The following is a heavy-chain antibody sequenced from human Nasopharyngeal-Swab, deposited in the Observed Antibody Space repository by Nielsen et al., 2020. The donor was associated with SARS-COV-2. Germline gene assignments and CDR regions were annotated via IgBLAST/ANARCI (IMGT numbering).Heavy chain of an antibody. CDR1: GVTVSSNY. CDR3: ARGTVTADYYYGMDV. V-gene: IGHV3-53*01. CDR2: IYSGGST. D-gene: IGHD4-11*01. J-gene: IGHJ6*02. Sequence: GESLKISCAASGVTVSSNYMSWVRQAPGKGLEWVSVIYSGGSTFYADSVKGRFTISRDNSKNTLYLQMNTLRAEDTAVYYWARGTVTADYYYGMDVWGQGTTVTVSS.